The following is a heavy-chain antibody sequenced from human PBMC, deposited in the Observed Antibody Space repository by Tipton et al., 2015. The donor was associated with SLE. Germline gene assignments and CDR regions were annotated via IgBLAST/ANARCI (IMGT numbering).Heavy chain of an antibody. CDR2: IYSGGST. D-gene: IGHD2-21*01. CDR1: GFTVSSNY. Sequence: SLRLSCAASGFTVSSNYMSWVRQAPGKGLEWVSVIYSGGSTYYADSVKGRFTISRDNSKNTLYLQMNSLRAEDTAVYYCATDVWYYYYGMDVWGQGTTVTVSS. J-gene: IGHJ6*02. CDR3: ATDVWYYYYGMDV. V-gene: IGHV3-53*05.